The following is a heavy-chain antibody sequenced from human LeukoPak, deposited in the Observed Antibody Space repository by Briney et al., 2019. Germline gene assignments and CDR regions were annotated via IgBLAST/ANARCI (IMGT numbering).Heavy chain of an antibody. J-gene: IGHJ4*02. D-gene: IGHD5-18*01. Sequence: GGSLRLSCAASGFTFSSYGMHWVRQAPGKGLEWVAVISYDGSNKYYADSVKGRFTISRDNSKNTLYLQMNSLRAEDTAVYYCAKDVQLWLLFGWFYFDYWGQGTLVTVSS. CDR1: GFTFSSYG. CDR3: AKDVQLWLLFGWFYFDY. CDR2: ISYDGSNK. V-gene: IGHV3-30*18.